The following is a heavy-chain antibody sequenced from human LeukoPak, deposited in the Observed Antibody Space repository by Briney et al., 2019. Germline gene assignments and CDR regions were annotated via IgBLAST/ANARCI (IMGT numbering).Heavy chain of an antibody. CDR2: IRYDGSNK. CDR1: GFTFSSYG. D-gene: IGHD2-2*01. CDR3: AKDHGRYCSSTSCYEGAFDI. V-gene: IGHV3-30*02. J-gene: IGHJ3*02. Sequence: PGGSLRLSCAASGFTFSSYGMHWVRQAPGKGLEWVAFIRYDGSNKYYADSVKGRFTISRDNSKNTLYLQMNSLRAEDTAVYYCAKDHGRYCSSTSCYEGAFDIWGQGTMVTVSS.